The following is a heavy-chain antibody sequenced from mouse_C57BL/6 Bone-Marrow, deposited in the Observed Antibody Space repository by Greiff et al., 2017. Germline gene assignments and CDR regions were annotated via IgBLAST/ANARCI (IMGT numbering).Heavy chain of an antibody. J-gene: IGHJ1*03. CDR2: INPNSGTT. V-gene: IGHV1-39*01. D-gene: IGHD1-1*01. CDR1: GYSFTDYN. CDR3: ARYITTVVAHWDLDV. Sequence: EVQLQQSGPELVKPGASVKISCKASGYSFTDYNMNWVKQSNGKSLEWIGVINPNSGTTSSNQKFKGKATLTVDQSSSTAYRQVNSLTYEDTAVYYWARYITTVVAHWDLDVWGTGTTVTVSS.